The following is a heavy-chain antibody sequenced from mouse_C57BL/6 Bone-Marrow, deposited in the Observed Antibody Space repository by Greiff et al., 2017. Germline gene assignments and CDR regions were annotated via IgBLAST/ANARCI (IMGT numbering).Heavy chain of an antibody. CDR2: IRSKSNNYAT. D-gene: IGHD4-1*01. J-gene: IGHJ4*01. V-gene: IGHV10-1*01. CDR1: GFSFNTYA. CDR3: VNWVYAMDY. Sequence: EVQLQESGGGLVQPKGSLKLSCAASGFSFNTYAMNWVRQAPGKGLEWVARIRSKSNNYATYYADSVKDRFTISRDDSESMLYLQMNNLKTEDTAMYYCVNWVYAMDYWGQGTSVTVSS.